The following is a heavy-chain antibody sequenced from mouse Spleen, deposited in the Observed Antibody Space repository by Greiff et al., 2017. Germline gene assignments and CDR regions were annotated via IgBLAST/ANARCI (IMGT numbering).Heavy chain of an antibody. Sequence: VQLQQSGAELVRPGTSVKVSCKASGYAFTNYLIEWVKQRPGQGLEWIGVINPGSGGTNYNEKFKGKATLTADKSSSTAYMQLSSLTSEDSAVYFCARSLSYWYFDVWGAGTTVTVSS. V-gene: IGHV1-54*01. J-gene: IGHJ1*01. CDR3: ARSLSYWYFDV. CDR2: INPGSGGT. CDR1: GYAFTNYL.